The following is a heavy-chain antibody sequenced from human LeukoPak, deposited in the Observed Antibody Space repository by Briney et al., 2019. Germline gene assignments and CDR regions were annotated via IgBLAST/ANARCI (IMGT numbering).Heavy chain of an antibody. V-gene: IGHV4-39*07. CDR3: ATYDYGGNSDAFDI. CDR2: VCYSGST. D-gene: IGHD4-23*01. J-gene: IGHJ3*02. CDR1: GGSISSSSYC. Sequence: SETLSLTCTVSGGSISSSSYCWGWIRQPPGKGLEWIGSVCYSGSTYYNPSLKSRVTISVDTSKNQFSLKLSSVTAADTAVYYCATYDYGGNSDAFDIWGQGTMVTVSS.